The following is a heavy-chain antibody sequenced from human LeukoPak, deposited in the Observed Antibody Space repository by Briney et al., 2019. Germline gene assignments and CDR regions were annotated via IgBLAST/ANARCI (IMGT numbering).Heavy chain of an antibody. CDR1: GFTFSSYS. CDR3: ARVAPRITILDRFDP. D-gene: IGHD3-9*01. J-gene: IGHJ5*02. Sequence: GGSLRLSCAASGFTFSSYSMNWVRQAPGKGLEWVSSISSSSSYIYYADSVKGRFTISRDNAKNSLYLQMNSLRAEDTAVYYCARVAPRITILDRFDPWGQGTLVTVSS. CDR2: ISSSSSYI. V-gene: IGHV3-21*01.